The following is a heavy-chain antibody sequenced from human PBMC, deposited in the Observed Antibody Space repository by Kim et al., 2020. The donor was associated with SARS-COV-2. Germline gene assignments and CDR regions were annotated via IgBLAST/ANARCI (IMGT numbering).Heavy chain of an antibody. Sequence: YGQKFQGRATMTRDTSISTAYMELSRLRSDDTAVYYCARDGDGSGSYYDYWGQGTLVTVSS. D-gene: IGHD3-10*01. J-gene: IGHJ4*02. V-gene: IGHV1-2*02. CDR3: ARDGDGSGSYYDY.